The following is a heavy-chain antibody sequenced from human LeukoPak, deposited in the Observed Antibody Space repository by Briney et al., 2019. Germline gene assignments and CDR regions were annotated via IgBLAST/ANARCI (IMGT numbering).Heavy chain of an antibody. V-gene: IGHV3-7*01. CDR1: GFTFSSSW. CDR3: ARGVFASGWYPDNFDY. D-gene: IGHD6-19*01. J-gene: IGHJ4*02. Sequence: GGSLRLSCAASGFTFSSSWMSWVRQAPGKGLEWVANVNQVGSDKYYMDSIKGRFTISRGNAENSLDLQMNSLRAEDTAVYYCARGVFASGWYPDNFDYWGQGTLVTVSS. CDR2: VNQVGSDK.